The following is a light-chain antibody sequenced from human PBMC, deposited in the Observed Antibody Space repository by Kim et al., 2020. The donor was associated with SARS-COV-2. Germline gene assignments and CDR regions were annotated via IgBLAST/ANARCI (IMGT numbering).Light chain of an antibody. CDR1: NIGNQI. CDR2: YDS. Sequence: SYELTQPPSVSVAPGQTASITCGGHNIGNQIVHWYQQKPGQAPVLVIYYDSDRHSGIPERFSGSTSGNTATLTINRVEVGDEADYYCHVWDSTSDCVVFG. CDR3: HVWDSTSDCVV. J-gene: IGLJ2*01. V-gene: IGLV3-21*01.